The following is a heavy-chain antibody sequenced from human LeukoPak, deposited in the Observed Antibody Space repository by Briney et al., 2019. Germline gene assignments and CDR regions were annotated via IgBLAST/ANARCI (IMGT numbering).Heavy chain of an antibody. CDR1: EFAFSTYN. Sequence: GGSLRLSCAASEFAFSTYNMNWVRQAPGKGLEWVSYISTGSSTTYYADSVKGRFTISRDNVENSLYLQMNSLRAEDTAVYYCVRGNPFGGYWGQGTLVTVSS. D-gene: IGHD2-15*01. V-gene: IGHV3-48*01. CDR3: VRGNPFGGY. CDR2: ISTGSSTT. J-gene: IGHJ4*02.